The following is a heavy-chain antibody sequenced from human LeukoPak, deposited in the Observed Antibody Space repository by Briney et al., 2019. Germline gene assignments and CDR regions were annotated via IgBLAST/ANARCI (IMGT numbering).Heavy chain of an antibody. CDR2: IYYSGST. Sequence: SETLSLTCTVSGGSISSSSYYWGWIRQPPGKGLEWIGSIYYSGSTYYNPSLKSRVTISVDTSKNQFSLKLSSVTAADTAVYYCARELSAAGGFDYWGQGTLVTVSS. V-gene: IGHV4-39*02. J-gene: IGHJ4*02. D-gene: IGHD3-16*01. CDR1: GGSISSSSYY. CDR3: ARELSAAGGFDY.